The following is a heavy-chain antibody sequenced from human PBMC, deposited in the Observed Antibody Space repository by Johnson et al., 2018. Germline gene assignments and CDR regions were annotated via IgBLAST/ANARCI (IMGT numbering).Heavy chain of an antibody. CDR1: GGSFSDYY. D-gene: IGHD3-3*01. CDR2: VNHSGST. J-gene: IGHJ6*03. Sequence: QVQLQQWGAGLLKPSETLSLSCAVYGGSFSDYYWSWIRQSPGKGLEWIGEVNHSGSTNYNPSLKSRVTISVDTSKNQFSLKLRSATAADTAVYDWARGVKTLFGVTHRYYYYYYMDVWGKGTTVTVSS. V-gene: IGHV4-34*01. CDR3: ARGVKTLFGVTHRYYYYYYMDV.